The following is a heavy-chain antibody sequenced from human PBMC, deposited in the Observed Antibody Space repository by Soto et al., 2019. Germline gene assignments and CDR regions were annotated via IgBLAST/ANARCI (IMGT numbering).Heavy chain of an antibody. J-gene: IGHJ6*02. CDR1: GFTFSSYA. V-gene: IGHV3-30-3*01. CDR2: ISYDGSNK. CDR3: ASGMDV. Sequence: GGSLRLSCAASGFTFSSYAMHWVRQAPGKGLEWVAVISYDGSNKYYADSVKGRFTISRDNSKNTLYLQMNSLRAEDTTVYYCASGMDVWGQGTTVTVSS.